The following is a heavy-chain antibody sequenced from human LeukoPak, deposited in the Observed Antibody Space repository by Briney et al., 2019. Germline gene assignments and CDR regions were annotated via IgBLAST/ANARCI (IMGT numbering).Heavy chain of an antibody. CDR3: ARHFDF. J-gene: IGHJ4*02. CDR2: IAYSGST. CDR1: GGSIRSSGNY. Sequence: SETLSLTCTVSGGSIRSSGNYWGWIRQPPGQGLEWIGSIAYSGSTYYNPSLKSRVTISEDTSKNQFSLKLNSVTAADTAVYYCARHFDFWGQGTLVTVSS. V-gene: IGHV4-39*01.